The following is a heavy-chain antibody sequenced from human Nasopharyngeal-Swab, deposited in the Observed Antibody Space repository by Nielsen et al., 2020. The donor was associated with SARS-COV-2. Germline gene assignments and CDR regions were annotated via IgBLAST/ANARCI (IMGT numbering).Heavy chain of an antibody. CDR3: AREGYDSLDS. J-gene: IGHJ4*02. CDR1: GGSISSYY. V-gene: IGHV4-59*01. Sequence: GSLRLSCTVSGGSISSYYWSWIRQPPGKGLEWIGYIYYSGSTNYNPSLKSRVTISVDTSKNQFSLKLSSVTAADTAVYYCAREGYDSLDSWGQGTLVTVSS. D-gene: IGHD3-22*01. CDR2: IYYSGST.